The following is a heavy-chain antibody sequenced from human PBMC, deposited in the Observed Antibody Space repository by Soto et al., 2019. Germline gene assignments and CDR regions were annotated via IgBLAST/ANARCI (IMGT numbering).Heavy chain of an antibody. CDR1: VFTFSSYG. CDR3: ARDRGIAARPSYYYGMDV. Sequence: WSLRLSCSASVFTFSSYGMHWFRQAPGKGLEWVAVIWYDGSNKYYADSVKGRFTISRDNSKNTLYLQMNSLRAEDTAVYYCARDRGIAARPSYYYGMDVWGQGTTVTVSS. J-gene: IGHJ6*02. D-gene: IGHD6-6*01. V-gene: IGHV3-33*01. CDR2: IWYDGSNK.